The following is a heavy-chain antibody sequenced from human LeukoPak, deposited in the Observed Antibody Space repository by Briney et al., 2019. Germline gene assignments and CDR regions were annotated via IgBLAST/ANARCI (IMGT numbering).Heavy chain of an antibody. D-gene: IGHD1-26*01. CDR3: ARAAYSGSYHSDY. CDR1: GGSINSGSYY. J-gene: IGHJ4*02. Sequence: SETLSLTCTVSGGSINSGSYYWNWIRQPPGKGLEWIGYIYYSGSTNYNPSLKSRVTISVDTSKNQFSLKLSSVTAADTAVYYCARAAYSGSYHSDYWGQGTLVTVSS. V-gene: IGHV4-61*01. CDR2: IYYSGST.